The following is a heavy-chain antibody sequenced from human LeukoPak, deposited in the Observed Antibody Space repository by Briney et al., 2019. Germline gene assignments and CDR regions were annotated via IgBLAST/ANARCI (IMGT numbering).Heavy chain of an antibody. Sequence: GGSLRLSCAASGFTFSNNAMSWVRQAPGKGLECVSAITGTIATGDPPYYADSVKGRFTISRDNAKNTLYLQMNSLRVEDTAVYYCARVISSTNWYGDIGYWGQGTLVTVSS. CDR1: GFTFSNNA. V-gene: IGHV3-23*01. J-gene: IGHJ4*02. D-gene: IGHD2-2*01. CDR3: ARVISSTNWYGDIGY. CDR2: ITGTIATGDPP.